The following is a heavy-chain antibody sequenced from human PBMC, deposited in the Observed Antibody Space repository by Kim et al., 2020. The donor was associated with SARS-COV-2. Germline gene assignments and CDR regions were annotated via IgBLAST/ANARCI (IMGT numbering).Heavy chain of an antibody. CDR3: ARHGEGGLIVVVPAASDY. D-gene: IGHD2-2*01. V-gene: IGHV4-39*01. J-gene: IGHJ4*02. Sequence: KSRVTISVDTSKNQFSLKLSSVTAADTAVYYCARHGEGGLIVVVPAASDYWGQGTLVTVSS.